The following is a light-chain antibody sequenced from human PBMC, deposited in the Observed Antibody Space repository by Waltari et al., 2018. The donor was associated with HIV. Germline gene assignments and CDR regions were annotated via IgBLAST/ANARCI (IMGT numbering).Light chain of an antibody. CDR3: VVWDDSLRAVV. V-gene: IGLV1-47*01. CDR1: TPTIGSTY. CDR2: RNN. Sequence: SVLTQPPSASGTPGQRVTISCSASTPTIGSTYLFWYQHLPGTAPKLLIHRNNQRPSGVPDRFSGSTSGASASLAISGLRSEDEADYYCVVWDDSLRAVVFGGGTKVAVL. J-gene: IGLJ2*01.